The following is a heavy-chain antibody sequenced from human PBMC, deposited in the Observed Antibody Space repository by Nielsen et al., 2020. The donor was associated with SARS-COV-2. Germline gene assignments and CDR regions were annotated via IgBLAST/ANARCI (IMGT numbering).Heavy chain of an antibody. V-gene: IGHV1-24*01. Sequence: ASVKVSCKVPGDTLTQLSMHWVRQAPGKGLEWMGEFDPQDGEATYAQKFQGRVTMTEDTSIDTAYLELSSLRSDDTAVYYCATDSPFGVVIYALAHWGQGTLVTVSS. CDR1: GDTLTQLS. D-gene: IGHD3-3*01. J-gene: IGHJ4*02. CDR3: ATDSPFGVVIYALAH. CDR2: FDPQDGEA.